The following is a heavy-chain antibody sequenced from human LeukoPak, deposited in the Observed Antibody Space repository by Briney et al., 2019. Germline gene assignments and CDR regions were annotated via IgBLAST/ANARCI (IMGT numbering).Heavy chain of an antibody. D-gene: IGHD1-26*01. CDR3: ARDRGSTEFDY. CDR1: GFTLSSNW. J-gene: IGHJ4*02. Sequence: PGGSLRLSCAASGFTLSSNWMHWVRQAPGKGLVWVSRINGDGSSTSYADSVKGRFTIPRDNAKNTLYLQMNSLRAEDTAVYYCARDRGSTEFDYWGQGTLVTVSS. CDR2: INGDGSST. V-gene: IGHV3-74*01.